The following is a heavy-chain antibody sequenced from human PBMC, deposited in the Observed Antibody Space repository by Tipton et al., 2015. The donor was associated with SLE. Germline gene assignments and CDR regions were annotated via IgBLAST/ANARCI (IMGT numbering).Heavy chain of an antibody. Sequence: TLSLTCTVSGGSISSYYWSWIRQPPGKGLEWIGYIYYSGSTNYNPSLKSRVTISVDASKNQFSLKLSSVTAADTAVYYCARARGVVASYDAFDIWGQGTMVTVSS. CDR1: GGSISSYY. D-gene: IGHD2-15*01. V-gene: IGHV4-59*01. CDR2: IYYSGST. CDR3: ARARGVVASYDAFDI. J-gene: IGHJ3*02.